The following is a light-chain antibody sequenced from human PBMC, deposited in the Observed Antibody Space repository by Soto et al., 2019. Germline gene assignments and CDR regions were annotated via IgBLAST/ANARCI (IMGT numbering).Light chain of an antibody. Sequence: ETVMTQSPATLSVSPGERATLSCRASQSIRSTLAWYQLKPGQAPRLLVYGASIRATGIPARFSGSGSGTEYSLTISSLQSEDFGVYFCQQYDQWWTFGQGTKVE. CDR1: QSIRST. CDR3: QQYDQWWT. CDR2: GAS. V-gene: IGKV3-15*01. J-gene: IGKJ1*01.